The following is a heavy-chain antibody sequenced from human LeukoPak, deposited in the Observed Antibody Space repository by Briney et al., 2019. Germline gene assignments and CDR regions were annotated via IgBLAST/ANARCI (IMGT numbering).Heavy chain of an antibody. D-gene: IGHD6-19*01. CDR1: GFTVSNTY. CDR3: AKDSSGPAF. Sequence: GGSLRLSCAASGFTVSNTYMSWVRQAPGKGLEWVSVIYSSGGTFYSESVKGRFTISRDYSKNTLYLPMNSLRVDDTAVYYWAKDSSGPAFWGQGTLVTVSS. J-gene: IGHJ4*02. CDR2: IYSSGGT. V-gene: IGHV3-53*01.